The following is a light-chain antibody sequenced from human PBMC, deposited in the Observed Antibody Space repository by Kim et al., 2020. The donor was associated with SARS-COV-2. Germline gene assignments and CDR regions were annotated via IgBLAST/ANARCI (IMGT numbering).Light chain of an antibody. Sequence: ASVMLTCTLSSGHSSYVIAWHQQQPEKGPRYLMRLNSDGSHSKGDGVPDRFSGSSSGAERYLTISSLQSEDEADYYCQTWGTGIRVFGGGTKLTVL. CDR1: SGHSSYV. CDR3: QTWGTGIRV. CDR2: LNSDGSH. J-gene: IGLJ3*02. V-gene: IGLV4-69*01.